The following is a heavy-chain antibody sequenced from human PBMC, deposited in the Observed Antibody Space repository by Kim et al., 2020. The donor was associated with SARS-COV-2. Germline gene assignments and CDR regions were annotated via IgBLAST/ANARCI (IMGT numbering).Heavy chain of an antibody. J-gene: IGHJ6*02. V-gene: IGHV4-61*02. CDR3: ARGEYGGYLPYYYYYGMDV. CDR1: GGSISSGIYY. Sequence: SETLSLTCTVSGGSISSGIYYWSWIRQPAGKGLEWIGRIYTSGSTNYNPSLKSRVTISVDTSKNQFSLKLSSVTAADTAVYYCARGEYGGYLPYYYYYGMDVWGQGTTVTVSS. CDR2: IYTSGST. D-gene: IGHD5-12*01.